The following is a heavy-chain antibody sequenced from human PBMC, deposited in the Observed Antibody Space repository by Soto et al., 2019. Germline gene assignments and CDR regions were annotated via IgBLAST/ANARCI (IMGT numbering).Heavy chain of an antibody. CDR2: IYYSGST. D-gene: IGHD4-17*01. V-gene: IGHV4-39*01. CDR1: GGSISSSSYY. J-gene: IGHJ4*02. CDR3: ARHWSDGDYFGY. Sequence: QLQLQESGPGLVKPSETLSLTCTVSGGSISSSSYYWGWIRQPPGKGLEWIGSIYYSGSTYYNPSLKSRVTISVDTSKNQFSLKLSSVTAADTAVYYCARHWSDGDYFGYWGQGTLVTVSS.